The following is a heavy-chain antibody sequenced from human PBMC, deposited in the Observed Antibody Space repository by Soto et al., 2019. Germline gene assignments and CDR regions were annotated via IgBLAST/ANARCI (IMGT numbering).Heavy chain of an antibody. CDR2: INPNSGGT. J-gene: IGHJ4*02. D-gene: IGHD6-13*01. V-gene: IGHV1-2*04. CDR3: ARDKHSSSWYFLFDY. Sequence: QVQLVQSGAEVKKPGASVKVSCKASGYTFTGYYMHWVRQAPGQGLEWMGWINPNSGGTNYAQRFQGWVTMTRDKSISRSYMELSRLRSDDTAVYYCARDKHSSSWYFLFDYWGQGTLVTVSS. CDR1: GYTFTGYY.